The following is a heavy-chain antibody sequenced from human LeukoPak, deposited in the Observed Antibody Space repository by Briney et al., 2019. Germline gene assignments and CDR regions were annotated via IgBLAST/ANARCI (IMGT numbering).Heavy chain of an antibody. J-gene: IGHJ4*02. Sequence: PGGSLRLSCAASGFTVSSNYMGWVRQAPGKGLEWVSVIYSGGSTYYADSVKGRFTISRDNAKNSLYLQMNSLRAEDTAVYYCARDWRYCSSTSCYWASERHFDYWGQGTLVTVSS. CDR3: ARDWRYCSSTSCYWASERHFDY. V-gene: IGHV3-53*01. CDR1: GFTVSSNY. D-gene: IGHD2-2*01. CDR2: IYSGGST.